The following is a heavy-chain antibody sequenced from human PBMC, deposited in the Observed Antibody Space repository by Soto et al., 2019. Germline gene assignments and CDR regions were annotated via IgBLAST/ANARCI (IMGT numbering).Heavy chain of an antibody. CDR3: AKDRSVVSYFDN. D-gene: IGHD2-15*01. CDR1: GFAFSNYG. Sequence: QVQLVESGGGVVQPGRSLRLSCEASGFAFSNYGMHWVRQAPGKGLEWVALISNDGSKKYCADSVKGRFTISRDNSKDTLNLQMNSLRADDTAVYYCAKDRSVVSYFDNWGQGILVIVSS. V-gene: IGHV3-30*18. J-gene: IGHJ4*02. CDR2: ISNDGSKK.